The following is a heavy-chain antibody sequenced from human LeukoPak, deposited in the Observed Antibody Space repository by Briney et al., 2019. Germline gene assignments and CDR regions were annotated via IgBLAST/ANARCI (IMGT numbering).Heavy chain of an antibody. CDR2: IGASGGST. J-gene: IGHJ4*02. Sequence: GGSLRLSCAASGLTFSSYVMTWVRQAPGKGLEWVSGIGASGGSTYYADSVKGRFTISRDNSKNTLYLQMNSLRTEDTAVYYCAKAEGYDILTGLDYWGQGTLVTVSS. CDR3: AKAEGYDILTGLDY. CDR1: GLTFSSYV. D-gene: IGHD3-9*01. V-gene: IGHV3-23*01.